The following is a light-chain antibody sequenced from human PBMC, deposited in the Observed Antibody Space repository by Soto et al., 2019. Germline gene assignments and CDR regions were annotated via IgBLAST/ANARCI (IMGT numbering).Light chain of an antibody. V-gene: IGKV1-39*01. CDR1: QIISNY. CDR2: ATS. CDR3: EQSHSTPYT. J-gene: IGKJ2*01. Sequence: DIQMTQSPSSLSASVGDRVTITCRASQIISNYLNWYQQNPGKAPKLLIYATSSLQSGVPSSFSGGGSATDFTLTISSLQPEDFATYYCEQSHSTPYTFGQGTNLVIK.